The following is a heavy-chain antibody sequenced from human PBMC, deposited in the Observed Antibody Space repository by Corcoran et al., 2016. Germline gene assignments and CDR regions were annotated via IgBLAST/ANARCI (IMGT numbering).Heavy chain of an antibody. CDR2: IYYSGST. J-gene: IGHJ5*02. V-gene: IGHV4-61*01. Sequence: QVQLQESGPGLVKPSETLSLTCTVSGGSVSSGSYYWSWIRQPPGKGLEWIGYIYYSGSTNYNPSLTSRVTISVDTSKNQFSLKLSSVTAADTAVYYCARDSPVGYSGYDSGFDPWGQGTLVTVSS. CDR1: GGSVSSGSYY. D-gene: IGHD5-12*01. CDR3: ARDSPVGYSGYDSGFDP.